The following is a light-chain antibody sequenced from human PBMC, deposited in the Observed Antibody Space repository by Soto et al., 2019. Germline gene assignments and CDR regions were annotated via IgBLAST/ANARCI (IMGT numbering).Light chain of an antibody. CDR3: MQALQTPWT. V-gene: IGKV2-28*01. CDR2: LGS. J-gene: IGKJ1*01. CDR1: QSLLHSNGYNY. Sequence: DIVMTQSPLSLPVTPGEPASISCRSSQSLLHSNGYNYLYWYLQKPGQSPQLLIDLGSNRASGVPDRFSGSGSGTYFTLKIRRVEAEDVGVYYCMQALQTPWTFGQGTKVEIK.